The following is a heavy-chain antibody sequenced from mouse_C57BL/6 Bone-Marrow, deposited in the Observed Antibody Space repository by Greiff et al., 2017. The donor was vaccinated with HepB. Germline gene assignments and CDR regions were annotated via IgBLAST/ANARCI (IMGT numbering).Heavy chain of an antibody. J-gene: IGHJ3*01. CDR2: INPNNGGT. CDR3: ARRGDSSGYVAWFAY. Sequence: VQLQQSGPELVKPGASVKIPCKASGYTFTDYNMDWVKQSHGKSLEWIGDINPNNGGTIYNQKFKGKDTLTVDKSSSTAYMELRSLTSEDTAVYYCARRGDSSGYVAWFAYWGQGTLVTVSA. CDR1: GYTFTDYN. D-gene: IGHD3-2*02. V-gene: IGHV1-18*01.